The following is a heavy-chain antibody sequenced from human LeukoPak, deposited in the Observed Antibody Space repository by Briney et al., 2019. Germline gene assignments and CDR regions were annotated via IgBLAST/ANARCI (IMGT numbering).Heavy chain of an antibody. CDR1: GGSFSGYY. Sequence: SETLSLTCAVYGGSFSGYYWSWIRQPPGKGLEWIGEINHSGSTNYNPSLKSRVTISVDTSKNHFSLKLSSVTAADTAVYYCARGRSYYGSGDTFDYWGQGTLVTVSS. V-gene: IGHV4-34*01. CDR3: ARGRSYYGSGDTFDY. CDR2: INHSGST. D-gene: IGHD3-10*01. J-gene: IGHJ4*02.